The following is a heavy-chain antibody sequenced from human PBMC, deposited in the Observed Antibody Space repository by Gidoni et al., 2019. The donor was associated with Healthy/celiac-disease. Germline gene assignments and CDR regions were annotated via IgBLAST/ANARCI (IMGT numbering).Heavy chain of an antibody. CDR2: IIPIFGTA. V-gene: IGHV1-69*01. CDR3: ARDEGYDSTGYYGMDV. CDR1: GATFSSYA. Sequence: QVQLVQSGAAVKKPGSSPKVSCKASGATFSSYAISWVRQAPGQGLEWMGGIIPIFGTANYAQKFQGRVTITADESTSTAYMELSSLRSEDTAVYYCARDEGYDSTGYYGMDVWGQGTTVTVSS. J-gene: IGHJ6*02. D-gene: IGHD3-22*01.